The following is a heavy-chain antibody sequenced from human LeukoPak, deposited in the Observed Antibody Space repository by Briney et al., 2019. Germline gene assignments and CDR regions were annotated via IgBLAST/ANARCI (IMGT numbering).Heavy chain of an antibody. Sequence: GGSLRLSCAPSGLTFTRYAMSWVRQAPGKGLEWVSGISSSGGVTYSADSVKGRFTISRDNSKNTLYLQMNSLRAEDTAVYYCAREGCFGSRCYSSTPSWYYYYMDVWGKGTTVTVSS. V-gene: IGHV3-23*01. CDR1: GLTFTRYA. J-gene: IGHJ6*03. CDR2: ISSSGGVT. CDR3: AREGCFGSRCYSSTPSWYYYYMDV. D-gene: IGHD2-21*02.